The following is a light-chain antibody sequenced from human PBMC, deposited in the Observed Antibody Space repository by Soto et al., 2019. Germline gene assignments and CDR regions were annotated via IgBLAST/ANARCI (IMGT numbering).Light chain of an antibody. J-gene: IGKJ1*01. CDR1: QSVSSY. CDR3: QQRSNWPWT. CDR2: DAS. V-gene: IGKV3-11*01. Sequence: EIVLTQSPATLSLSPGERATLSCRASQSVSSYLAWYQQKPGQAPRLLIYDASNSATGIPARFIGSGSGTYFTLTISSLEPEDFAVYYCQQRSNWPWTFGQGTKVEIK.